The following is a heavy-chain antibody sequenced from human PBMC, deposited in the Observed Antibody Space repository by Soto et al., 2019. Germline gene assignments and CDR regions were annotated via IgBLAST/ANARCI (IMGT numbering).Heavy chain of an antibody. J-gene: IGHJ4*02. D-gene: IGHD6-19*01. Sequence: QVQLVESGGGVVQPGRSLRLSCAASGFTFSSYAMHWVRQAPGKGLEWVAVISYDGSNKYYADSVKGRFTISRDNSKNTPYLQMNSLRAEDTAVYYCARVDRAGTDYYFDYWGQGTLVTVSS. CDR3: ARVDRAGTDYYFDY. CDR2: ISYDGSNK. CDR1: GFTFSSYA. V-gene: IGHV3-30-3*01.